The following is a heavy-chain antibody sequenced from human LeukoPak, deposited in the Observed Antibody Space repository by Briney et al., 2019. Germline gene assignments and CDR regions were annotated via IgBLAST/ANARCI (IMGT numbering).Heavy chain of an antibody. CDR2: IYYSGST. V-gene: IGHV4-59*01. CDR3: ARDEGVYGSGSYDY. J-gene: IGHJ4*02. CDR1: GGSISSYY. Sequence: SETLSLTCTVSGGSISSYYWSWIRQPPGKGLEWIGYIYYSGSTSYNPSLKSRVTISVDTSKNQFSLKLSSVTAADTAVYHCARDEGVYGSGSYDYWGQGTLVTVSS. D-gene: IGHD3-10*01.